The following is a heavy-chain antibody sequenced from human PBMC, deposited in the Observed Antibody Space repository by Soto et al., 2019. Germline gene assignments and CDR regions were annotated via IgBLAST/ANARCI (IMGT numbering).Heavy chain of an antibody. Sequence: SETLSHTCTVSGGSISSYYWSWIRQPPEKGLEWIGYIYYSGSTNYNPSLKSRVTISVDTSKNQFSLKLSSVTAADTAVYYCARHGYDSRIHYLYYFDNWGQGTLVTVSS. D-gene: IGHD3-22*01. CDR1: GGSISSYY. V-gene: IGHV4-59*08. CDR3: ARHGYDSRIHYLYYFDN. CDR2: IYYSGST. J-gene: IGHJ4*02.